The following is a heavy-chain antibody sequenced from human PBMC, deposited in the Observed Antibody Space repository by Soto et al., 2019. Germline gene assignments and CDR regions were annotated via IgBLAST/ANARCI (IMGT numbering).Heavy chain of an antibody. J-gene: IGHJ5*02. V-gene: IGHV4-59*01. CDR3: AGRGAAAGTMPGCDP. CDR2: IYYSGST. D-gene: IGHD6-13*01. CDR1: GGSISSYY. Sequence: SEALSLTCTVSGGSISSYYWSWIRQPPGKGLEWIGYIYYSGSTNYNPSLKSRVTISVDTSKNQFSLKLSTVTAADTAVYYCAGRGAAAGTMPGCDPWGQGTLVTFS.